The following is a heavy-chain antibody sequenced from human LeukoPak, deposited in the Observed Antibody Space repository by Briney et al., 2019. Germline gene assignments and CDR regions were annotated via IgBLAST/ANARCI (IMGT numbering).Heavy chain of an antibody. CDR3: ARWKYYYDSSGYSDY. D-gene: IGHD3-22*01. V-gene: IGHV3-7*01. CDR2: IKQDGSEK. Sequence: GGALRLSCAASGFTFSSAWMSWGRQAPGEGRGWVAHIKQDGSEKYYVDSVKGRFTLSRDNAKNSLYLQMNRLRAEDTAVYYCARWKYYYDSSGYSDYWGQGTLVTVSS. J-gene: IGHJ4*02. CDR1: GFTFSSAW.